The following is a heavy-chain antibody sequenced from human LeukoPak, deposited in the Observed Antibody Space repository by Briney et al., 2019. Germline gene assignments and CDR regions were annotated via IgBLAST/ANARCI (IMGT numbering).Heavy chain of an antibody. CDR2: IYYSGST. D-gene: IGHD3-9*01. V-gene: IGHV4-59*01. CDR3: AMHHYYDILTGYYIGWFGP. CDR1: GGSISSYY. Sequence: SEPLSLTCTVSGGSISSYYWSWIRQPPGKGLEWIGYIYYSGSTNYNPSLKSRVTISVDTSKNQFSLKLSSVTAADTAVYYCAMHHYYDILTGYYIGWFGPWGQGTLVTVSS. J-gene: IGHJ5*02.